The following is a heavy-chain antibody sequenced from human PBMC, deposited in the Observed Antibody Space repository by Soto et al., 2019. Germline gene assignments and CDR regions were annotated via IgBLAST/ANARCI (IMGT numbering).Heavy chain of an antibody. CDR3: ATTTNRYYDMLTGYYSDS. J-gene: IGHJ4*02. D-gene: IGHD3-9*01. CDR2: IIPIFGPP. CDR1: GGTFSSSA. V-gene: IGHV1-69*01. Sequence: QVQLVQSGAEVKRPGSSVKVSCKPSGGTFSSSAISWVRQAPGQGLEWVGGIIPIFGPPKNAQKFQGRVTISADESMSTAYMELSSLTSEDTAVYYCATTTNRYYDMLTGYYSDSWGQGTLVTVSS.